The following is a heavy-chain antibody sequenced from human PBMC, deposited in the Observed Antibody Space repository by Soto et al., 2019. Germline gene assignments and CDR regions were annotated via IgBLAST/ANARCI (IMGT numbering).Heavy chain of an antibody. CDR3: VTVNLVGAAYYFDY. CDR1: GGSIRNGDYY. D-gene: IGHD1-26*01. V-gene: IGHV4-30-4*01. J-gene: IGHJ4*02. Sequence: PSETLSLTCTVSGGSIRNGDYYWGWIRQPPGKGLEWIGYVYYSGTTYSHPSLNSRVSISVETSENQFSLRLTSVTAAYTAVYYCVTVNLVGAAYYFDYWGPGTLVTVSS. CDR2: VYYSGTT.